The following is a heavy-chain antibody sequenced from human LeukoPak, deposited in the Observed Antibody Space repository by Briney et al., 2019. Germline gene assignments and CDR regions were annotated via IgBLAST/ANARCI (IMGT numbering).Heavy chain of an antibody. CDR2: IYTSGST. CDR3: ARSVEGYCSGGSCYSYYYYMDV. D-gene: IGHD2-15*01. Sequence: SQTLSLTCTVSGGSINSATYYWTWIRQPAGKGLEWIGRIYTSGSTNYNPSLKSRVTISVDTSKNQFSLKLSSVTAADTAVYYCARSVEGYCSGGSCYSYYYYMDVWGKGTTVTVSS. J-gene: IGHJ6*03. CDR1: GGSINSATYY. V-gene: IGHV4-61*02.